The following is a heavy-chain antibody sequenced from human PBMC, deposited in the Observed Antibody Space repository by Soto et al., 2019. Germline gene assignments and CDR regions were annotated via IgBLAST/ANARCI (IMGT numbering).Heavy chain of an antibody. D-gene: IGHD6-6*01. Sequence: SETLSLTCTVSGGSIGSYYWSWIRQPPGKGLEWIGYIYYSGSTNYNPSLKSRVTISVDTSKNQFSLKLSSVTAADTAVYYCARDRRHYYYGMDVWGQGTTVTVSS. J-gene: IGHJ6*02. V-gene: IGHV4-59*01. CDR1: GGSIGSYY. CDR3: ARDRRHYYYGMDV. CDR2: IYYSGST.